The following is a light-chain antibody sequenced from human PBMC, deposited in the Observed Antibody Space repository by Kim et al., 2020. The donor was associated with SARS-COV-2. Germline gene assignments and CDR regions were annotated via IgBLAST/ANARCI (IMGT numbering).Light chain of an antibody. CDR2: GAS. CDR3: QQYGSSPRT. V-gene: IGKV3-20*01. CDR1: QSVSSNY. Sequence: EIVLTQSPGTLSLSPGERATLFCRASQSVSSNYLAWYQQTPGQAPRLLIYGASSRATDIPDRFSGGGSGTDFTLTISRLEPEDFAVYYCQQYGSSPRTFGQGTKVDIK. J-gene: IGKJ1*01.